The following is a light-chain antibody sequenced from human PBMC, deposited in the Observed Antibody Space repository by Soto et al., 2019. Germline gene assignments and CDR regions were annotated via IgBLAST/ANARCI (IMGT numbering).Light chain of an antibody. J-gene: IGLJ3*02. Sequence: QSALTQPASVSGSPGQSITISCTGTSSDVGAYYSVSWFQQHPGEAPKLIISEVNKRPSGVPDRFSGSKSGNTASLTVSGLQAEDEADYYCTSYGGRDNLMFGGGTQLTVL. CDR3: TSYGGRDNLM. CDR1: SSDVGAYYS. CDR2: EVN. V-gene: IGLV2-8*01.